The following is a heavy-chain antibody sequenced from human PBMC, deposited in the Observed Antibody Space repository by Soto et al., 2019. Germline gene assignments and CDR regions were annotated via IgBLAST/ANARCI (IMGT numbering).Heavy chain of an antibody. D-gene: IGHD3-3*01. CDR2: IYPGDSDT. CDR1: GYSFTSYW. CDR3: ARGVFGVVIPPPGFNWFDP. V-gene: IGHV5-51*01. J-gene: IGHJ5*02. Sequence: GESLKISCKGSGYSFTSYWIGWVRQMPGKGLEWMGIIYPGDSDTRYSPSFQGQVTISADKSISTAYLQWSSLKASDTAMYYCARGVFGVVIPPPGFNWFDPWGQGTLVTSPQ.